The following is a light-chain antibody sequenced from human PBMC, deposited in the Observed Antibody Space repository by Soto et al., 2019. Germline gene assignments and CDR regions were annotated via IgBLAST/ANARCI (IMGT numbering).Light chain of an antibody. Sequence: QSVLTQPASVSGSPGQSITISCTGTSSDVGGYNYVSWYQQHPGKAPKLMIYEVSNRPSGVSNRFSGSKSGNTASLTISGLQAEDAADYYCSSYSTTNILVFGSGPKITVL. CDR1: SSDVGGYNY. V-gene: IGLV2-14*01. CDR2: EVS. J-gene: IGLJ1*01. CDR3: SSYSTTNILV.